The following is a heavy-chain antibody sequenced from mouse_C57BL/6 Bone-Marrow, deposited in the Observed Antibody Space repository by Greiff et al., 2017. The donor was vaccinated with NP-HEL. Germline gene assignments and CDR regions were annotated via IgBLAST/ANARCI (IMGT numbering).Heavy chain of an antibody. J-gene: IGHJ4*01. CDR3: AREGGLRRRTYAMDY. CDR2: INYDGSST. CDR1: GFTFSDYS. Sequence: EVQLVESEGGLVQPGSSMKLSCTASGFTFSDYSMAWVRQVPEKGLEWVANINYDGSSTYYLDSLKSRFILSRDNAKNILYLQMSSLKSEDTATYYCAREGGLRRRTYAMDYWGQGTSVTVSS. D-gene: IGHD2-4*01. V-gene: IGHV5-16*01.